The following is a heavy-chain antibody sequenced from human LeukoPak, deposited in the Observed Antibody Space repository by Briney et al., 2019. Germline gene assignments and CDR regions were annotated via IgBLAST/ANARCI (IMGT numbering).Heavy chain of an antibody. CDR2: IIPILGIA. CDR1: GCTFSSYT. Sequence: AAVKVSCKASGCTFSSYTISLVRQAQGQGLEWMGRIIPILGIANYAQKFQGRVTITADKSKGTAYMELSSLRSEDKAVYYCARGSGPFTIVGAVTQHSGYFDLWGRGTLVTVSS. V-gene: IGHV1-69*02. D-gene: IGHD3-3*01. CDR3: ARGSGPFTIVGAVTQHSGYFDL. J-gene: IGHJ2*01.